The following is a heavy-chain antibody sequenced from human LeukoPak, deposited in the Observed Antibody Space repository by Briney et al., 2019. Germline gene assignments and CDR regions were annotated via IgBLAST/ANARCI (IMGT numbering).Heavy chain of an antibody. CDR3: ARHTYNWNYLVDY. CDR2: IYYSGST. D-gene: IGHD1-7*01. V-gene: IGHV4-59*08. Sequence: PSETLSLTCTVSGGSISSYYWSWIRQPPGKGLEWIGYIYYSGSTNYNPSLKSRVTISVDTSKNQFSLKLSSVTAADTAVYYCARHTYNWNYLVDYWGQGTLVTVSS. J-gene: IGHJ4*02. CDR1: GGSISSYY.